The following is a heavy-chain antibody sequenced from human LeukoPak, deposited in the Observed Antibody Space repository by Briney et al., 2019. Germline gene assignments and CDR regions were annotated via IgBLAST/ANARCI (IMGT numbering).Heavy chain of an antibody. Sequence: GASVKVSCKASGYTFTNYYMHWVRQAPGQGLEWMGIINPSGGSTSYAQKFQGRVTMTRDTSTSTVYMELSSLRSEDTAVYYCARGARYYGSGKKWFDPWGQGTLVTVSS. CDR1: GYTFTNYY. V-gene: IGHV1-46*01. D-gene: IGHD3-10*01. CDR3: ARGARYYGSGKKWFDP. J-gene: IGHJ5*02. CDR2: INPSGGST.